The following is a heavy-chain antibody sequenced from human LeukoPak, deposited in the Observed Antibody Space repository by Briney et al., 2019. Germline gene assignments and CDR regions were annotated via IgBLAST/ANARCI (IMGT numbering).Heavy chain of an antibody. Sequence: GGSLRLSCAASGFTFSGSAMHWVRQASGKGLEWVGRIRSKANSYATAYAASVKGRFTISRDDSKNTAYLQKNSMKTEDTAVYYCTSSAAGQRGGYWGQGTLVTVSS. J-gene: IGHJ4*02. D-gene: IGHD6-13*01. CDR2: IRSKANSYAT. CDR1: GFTFSGSA. V-gene: IGHV3-73*01. CDR3: TSSAAGQRGGY.